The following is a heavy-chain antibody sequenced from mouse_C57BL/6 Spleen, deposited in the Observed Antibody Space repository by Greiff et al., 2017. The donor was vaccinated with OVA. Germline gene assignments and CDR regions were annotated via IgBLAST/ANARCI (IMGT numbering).Heavy chain of an antibody. CDR1: GFTFSDYY. V-gene: IGHV5-16*01. D-gene: IGHD2-2*01. CDR2: INYDGSST. J-gene: IGHJ4*01. Sequence: EVHLVESEGGLVQPGSSMKLSCTASGFTFSDYYMAWVRQVPEKGLEWVANINYDGSSTYYLDSLKSRFIISRDNAKNILYLQMSSLKSEDTATYYCARGGGYDDYYAMDYWGQGTSVTVSS. CDR3: ARGGGYDDYYAMDY.